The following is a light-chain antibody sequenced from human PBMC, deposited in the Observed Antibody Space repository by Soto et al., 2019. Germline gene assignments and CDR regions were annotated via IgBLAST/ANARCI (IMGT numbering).Light chain of an antibody. Sequence: DIQMTQSPSSVSASVGDRVTITCRASQGIGTWLAWYQQKPGKAPNLLIYAASILQSGVPPRFSGSGSGTDFTLIITSLQPEDFATYYCQQANSYPHTFGQGTKLEIK. J-gene: IGKJ2*01. V-gene: IGKV1-12*01. CDR2: AAS. CDR3: QQANSYPHT. CDR1: QGIGTW.